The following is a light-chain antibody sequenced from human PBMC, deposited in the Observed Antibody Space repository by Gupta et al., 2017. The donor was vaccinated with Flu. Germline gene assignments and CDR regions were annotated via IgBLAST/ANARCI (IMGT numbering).Light chain of an antibody. J-gene: IGKJ3*01. V-gene: IGKV1-8*01. CDR3: QQYYSYPPIT. Sequence: AIRMTQSPSSFSASTGDRVTITCRASQGISSYLAWYQQKPGKAPKLLIYAASTLQSGVPSRFSGSGSGTDFTLTISCLQSEVFATYYCQQYYSYPPITFGPGTKVDIK. CDR2: AAS. CDR1: QGISSY.